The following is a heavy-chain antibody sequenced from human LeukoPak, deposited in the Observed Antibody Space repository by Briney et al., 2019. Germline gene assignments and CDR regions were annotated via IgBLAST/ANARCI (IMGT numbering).Heavy chain of an antibody. CDR3: ARGGVPAALNWFDP. CDR1: GGSFSGYY. CDR2: INHSGST. J-gene: IGHJ5*02. D-gene: IGHD2-2*01. V-gene: IGHV4-34*01. Sequence: SETLSLTCAVYGGSFSGYYWSRVRQPPGKGLEWIGEINHSGSTNYNPSLKSRVTISVDTSKNQFSLKLSSVTAADTAVYYCARGGVPAALNWFDPWGQGTLVTVSS.